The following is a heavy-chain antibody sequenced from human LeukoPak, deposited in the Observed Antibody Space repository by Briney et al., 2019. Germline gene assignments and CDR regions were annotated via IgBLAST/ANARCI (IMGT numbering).Heavy chain of an antibody. CDR2: LSHSGSS. J-gene: IGHJ4*02. V-gene: IGHV4-59*02. CDR1: GGSVSSYY. CDR3: ARDRGWEVFDY. D-gene: IGHD1-26*01. Sequence: ESSETLSLTCTVSGGSVSSYYWSWIRRPPGRGLEWIAYLSHSGSSDSNPSLTSRVTISRDTSKNQFSLNLSSVTSLVTALYYCARDRGWEVFDYWGQGILVTVSS.